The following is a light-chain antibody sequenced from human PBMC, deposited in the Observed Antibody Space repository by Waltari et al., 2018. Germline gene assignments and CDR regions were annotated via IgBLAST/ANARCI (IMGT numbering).Light chain of an antibody. V-gene: IGKV2-28*01. Sequence: DVVMTQSPLSLPVTLGQPASISCKSSQSLQKSNGNNYLDWYVQKPGQSPQLLIYLGSNRASGVPDRIGGSGSGTDFTLKISRVEADDVGVYYCMQSLQPPVTFGGGTKVEI. CDR1: QSLQKSNGNNY. J-gene: IGKJ4*01. CDR3: MQSLQPPVT. CDR2: LGS.